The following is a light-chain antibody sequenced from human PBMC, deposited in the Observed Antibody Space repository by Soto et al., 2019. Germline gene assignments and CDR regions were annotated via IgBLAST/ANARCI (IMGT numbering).Light chain of an antibody. Sequence: DVVMTQSPLSLPVTLGQPASISCRSSQSLVYSDGNTYLNWFQQRPGQSPRRLIYQLSNRGSGVTDRLSGSGSGTDFTLKISRVEAEDVGVYYGVQGTHWPPCDTFGQGTTLEIK. J-gene: IGKJ2*01. CDR3: VQGTHWPPCDT. V-gene: IGKV2-30*01. CDR2: QLS. CDR1: QSLVYSDGNTY.